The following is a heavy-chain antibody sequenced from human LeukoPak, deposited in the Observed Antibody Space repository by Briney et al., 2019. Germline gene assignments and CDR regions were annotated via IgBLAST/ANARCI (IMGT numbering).Heavy chain of an antibody. D-gene: IGHD4/OR15-4a*01. Sequence: GGSLRLSCAASAFTFHTFWMTWVRQAPGKGLEWVANINQDGSETYYVDSVRGRFTISRDNAKSSLFLQMNSLRAEDTAVYYCARYYHGSANDDAFDIWGQGTMVTVSS. CDR2: INQDGSET. V-gene: IGHV3-7*01. CDR3: ARYYHGSANDDAFDI. J-gene: IGHJ3*02. CDR1: AFTFHTFW.